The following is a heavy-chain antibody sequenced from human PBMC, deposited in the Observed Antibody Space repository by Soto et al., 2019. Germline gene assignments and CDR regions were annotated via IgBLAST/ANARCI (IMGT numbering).Heavy chain of an antibody. Sequence: QLQLQESGPGLVKPSETLSLTCTVSGGSISSSSYYWGWIRQPPGKGLEWIGSIYYSGSTYYNPSLKSRVTISVDTSKNQFSRKLSSVTAADTAVYYCAGVDTAMVLGYFQHWGQGTLVTVSS. V-gene: IGHV4-39*01. CDR3: AGVDTAMVLGYFQH. CDR2: IYYSGST. CDR1: GGSISSSSYY. D-gene: IGHD5-18*01. J-gene: IGHJ1*01.